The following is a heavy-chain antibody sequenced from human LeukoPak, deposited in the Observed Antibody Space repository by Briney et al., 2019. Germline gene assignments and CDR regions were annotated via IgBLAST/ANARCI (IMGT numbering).Heavy chain of an antibody. D-gene: IGHD3-22*01. CDR3: ARQVPDSSGYYLYYFDY. J-gene: IGHJ4*02. CDR1: GGSVSSSSYL. V-gene: IGHV4-39*01. Sequence: ASETLSLTCIVSGGSVSSSSYLWGWVRQPPGKGLEWIGSIYYSGSTYYTPSLKSRVTISVDTSKNQFSLKLSSVTAADTAVYYCARQVPDSSGYYLYYFDYWGQGTLVPVSS. CDR2: IYYSGST.